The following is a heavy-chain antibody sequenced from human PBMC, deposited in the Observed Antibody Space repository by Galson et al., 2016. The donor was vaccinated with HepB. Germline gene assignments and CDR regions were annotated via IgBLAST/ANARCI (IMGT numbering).Heavy chain of an antibody. CDR3: AKDHGYFVSGCHHY. Sequence: SLRLSCAASGFIFNSYGMHWVRQAPGKGLEWVAVISYDGSNKYYADSVKGRFTISRDNSKNTLYLQMNSLRAEDTALYYCAKDHGYFVSGCHHYWGQGTLVSVSS. D-gene: IGHD3-10*01. J-gene: IGHJ4*02. CDR2: ISYDGSNK. CDR1: GFIFNSYG. V-gene: IGHV3-30*18.